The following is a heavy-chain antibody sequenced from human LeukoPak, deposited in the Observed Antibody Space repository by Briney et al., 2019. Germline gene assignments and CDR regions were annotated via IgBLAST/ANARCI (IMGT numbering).Heavy chain of an antibody. CDR2: IIPIFGTA. Sequence: ASVKVSCKASGGTFSSYAISWVRQAPGQGLEWMGGIIPIFGTANYAQKFQGRVTMTRNTSISTAYMELSSLRSEDTAVYYCARSYYNAGTDYWGQGTLVTVSS. CDR1: GGTFSSYA. J-gene: IGHJ4*02. V-gene: IGHV1-69*05. D-gene: IGHD3-10*01. CDR3: ARSYYNAGTDY.